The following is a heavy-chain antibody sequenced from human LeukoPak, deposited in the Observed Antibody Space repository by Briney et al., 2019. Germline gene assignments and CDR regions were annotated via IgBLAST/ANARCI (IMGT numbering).Heavy chain of an antibody. V-gene: IGHV1-69*13. CDR2: IIPIFGTA. Sequence: SVKVSCKASGGTFSSYAISWVRQAPGQGLEWMGGIIPIFGTANYAQKFQGRVTITADESTSTAYMELSSLRSEDTAVYYCARGVWFGELFPNFDYWGQGTLVTVSS. D-gene: IGHD3-10*01. J-gene: IGHJ4*02. CDR3: ARGVWFGELFPNFDY. CDR1: GGTFSSYA.